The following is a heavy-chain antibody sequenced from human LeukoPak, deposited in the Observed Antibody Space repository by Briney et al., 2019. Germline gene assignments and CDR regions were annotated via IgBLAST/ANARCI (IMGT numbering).Heavy chain of an antibody. D-gene: IGHD3-22*01. CDR1: GFTFSSYA. CDR3: ARGLYYYDSSGYLDY. J-gene: IGHJ4*02. V-gene: IGHV3-30-3*01. Sequence: PGRSLRLSCEASGFTFSSYAIHWVRQAPGKGLEWVAVISYYGSNKYYADSVKGRFTISRDNSKNTLYLQMNSLRAEDTAVYYCARGLYYYDSSGYLDYWGQGTLVTVSS. CDR2: ISYYGSNK.